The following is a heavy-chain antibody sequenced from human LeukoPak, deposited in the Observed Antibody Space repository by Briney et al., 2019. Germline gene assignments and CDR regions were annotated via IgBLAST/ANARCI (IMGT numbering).Heavy chain of an antibody. D-gene: IGHD3-22*01. CDR2: ISSDGSIR. J-gene: IGHJ4*02. CDR3: AGYDSSGYYSTYFDY. V-gene: IGHV3-74*01. CDR1: GLTFSRYW. Sequence: GGSLRLSCAASGLTFSRYWMHWVRQAPGKGLVWVSHISSDGSIRNYADSVKGRFTISRDNAKNTLYLQMNSLRAEDTAVYYCAGYDSSGYYSTYFDYWGQGTLVTVSS.